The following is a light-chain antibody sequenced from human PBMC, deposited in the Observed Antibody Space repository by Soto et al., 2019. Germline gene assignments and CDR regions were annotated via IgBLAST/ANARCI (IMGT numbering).Light chain of an antibody. J-gene: IGKJ2*01. V-gene: IGKV1-33*01. CDR2: DAS. Sequence: DIQMTQSPSSLSASVGDRVTITCQASQDISNYLNWYQQKPGKAPKLLIYDASNLETGVPSRFSGSGSGTDFTFNISSLQPEDMATYYCQQYDNLPLYTFGQGPKLEIK. CDR3: QQYDNLPLYT. CDR1: QDISNY.